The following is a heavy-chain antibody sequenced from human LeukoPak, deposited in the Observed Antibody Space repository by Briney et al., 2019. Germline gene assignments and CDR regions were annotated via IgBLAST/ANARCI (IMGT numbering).Heavy chain of an antibody. V-gene: IGHV4-59*01. J-gene: IGHJ5*02. CDR1: GXSISSYY. Sequence: PSETLSLTCTVSGXSISSYYWSWIRQPPGKGLEWIGYIYSSGSTNYNPSLKSRVTMSVDTSKNQFSLKLSSVTAADTAVYYCARGDCGGDCYSPSWFDPWGQGTLVTVSS. CDR2: IYSSGST. CDR3: ARGDCGGDCYSPSWFDP. D-gene: IGHD2-21*02.